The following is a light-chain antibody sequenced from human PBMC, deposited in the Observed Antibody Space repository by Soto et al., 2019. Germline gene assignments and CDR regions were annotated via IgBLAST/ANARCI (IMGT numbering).Light chain of an antibody. CDR1: QSVSSY. CDR3: QQSFTTPPDT. V-gene: IGKV1-39*01. J-gene: IGKJ2*01. CDR2: AAS. Sequence: DIQMTQSPSSLSASVGDRVIITCRASQSVSSYLNWYQQKLGQAPKLLISAASNLRSGVPSRFSGSGYGTEFTLTISGLEVEDFAIYFCQQSFTTPPDTFGQGTRL.